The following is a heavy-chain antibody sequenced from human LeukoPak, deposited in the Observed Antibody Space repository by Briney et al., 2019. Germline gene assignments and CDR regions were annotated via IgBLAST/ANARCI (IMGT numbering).Heavy chain of an antibody. Sequence: PGGSLRLSCAVSGFTFTSFAMTWVRQAPGKGLEWVSTIGGRGGSTDYADSVKGRFTISRDNPKNTLYLQMNNLRAEDTAVYYCAKDRDIILMGHGMDVWGQGTTVTVSS. CDR1: GFTFTSFA. D-gene: IGHD3-10*01. V-gene: IGHV3-23*01. J-gene: IGHJ6*02. CDR3: AKDRDIILMGHGMDV. CDR2: IGGRGGST.